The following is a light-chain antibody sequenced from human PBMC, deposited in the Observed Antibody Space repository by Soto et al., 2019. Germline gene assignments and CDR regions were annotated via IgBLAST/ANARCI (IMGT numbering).Light chain of an antibody. CDR1: QSVGNN. V-gene: IGKV3-15*01. CDR3: QQYGDWPLP. CDR2: ATS. J-gene: IGKJ4*01. Sequence: EIVVTQSPATLSVSPGERATLSCRASQSVGNNFAWYQQKPGQAPRLLIFATSTRATGVPARFSGSGSGTELTLTISSLQSEDLAVYSCQQYGDWPLPFGGGAKVEI.